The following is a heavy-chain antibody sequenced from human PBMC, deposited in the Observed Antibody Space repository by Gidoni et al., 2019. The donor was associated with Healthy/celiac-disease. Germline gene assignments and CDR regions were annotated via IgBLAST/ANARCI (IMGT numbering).Heavy chain of an antibody. D-gene: IGHD2-15*01. J-gene: IGHJ3*02. Sequence: EVQLVESGGGLVQPGGSLRLSCAASGFTFSSYRMNWVRQAPGKGLEWVSYIRSSSSTIYYADSVKGRFTISRDNAKNSLYLQMNSLRDEDTAVYYCARDPLPGAYCSGGSCYSNVRWDAFDIWGQGTMVTVSS. CDR3: ARDPLPGAYCSGGSCYSNVRWDAFDI. CDR2: IRSSSSTI. V-gene: IGHV3-48*02. CDR1: GFTFSSYR.